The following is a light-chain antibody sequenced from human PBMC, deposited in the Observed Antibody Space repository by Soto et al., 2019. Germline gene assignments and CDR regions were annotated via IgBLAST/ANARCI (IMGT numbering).Light chain of an antibody. CDR2: AAS. CDR1: QGISNY. CDR3: QKYNSAPLT. J-gene: IGKJ4*01. Sequence: DIQMTQSPSSLSASVGDRVTITCRASQGISNYLAWYQQKPGKVPKILIYAASTLRSGVPSRFSGGGSGTDFTLTISSLQTGDAATYYCQKYNSAPLTFGGGTKVDIK. V-gene: IGKV1-27*01.